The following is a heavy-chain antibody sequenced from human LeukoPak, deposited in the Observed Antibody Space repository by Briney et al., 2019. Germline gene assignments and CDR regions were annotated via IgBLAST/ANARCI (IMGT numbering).Heavy chain of an antibody. J-gene: IGHJ4*02. CDR3: ARGRGYYYGSGRAYFDY. Sequence: PGGSLRLSCAASGFTFSSYGMHWVRQVPGKGLEWVAVISYDGSNEYYADSVKGRFTISRDNSKNTLYLQMSSLRAEDTAVYYCARGRGYYYGSGRAYFDYWGQGTLVTVSS. CDR1: GFTFSSYG. V-gene: IGHV3-30*03. D-gene: IGHD3-10*01. CDR2: ISYDGSNE.